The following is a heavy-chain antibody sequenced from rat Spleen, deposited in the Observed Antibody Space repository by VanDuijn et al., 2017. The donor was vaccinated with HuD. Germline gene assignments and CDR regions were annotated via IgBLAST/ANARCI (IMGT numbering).Heavy chain of an antibody. Sequence: EVQLVESGGGLVQPGRSLKLSCAASGFTFSDYYMAWVRQAPTKGLEWVASISYDGGNTYYRDSVKGRFTISRDNAKNTLYLQMDSLRSEDTATYYCARRRYYGYNPDYFDYWGQGVMVTVSS. D-gene: IGHD1-9*01. CDR1: GFTFSDYY. CDR2: ISYDGGNT. V-gene: IGHV5-25*01. CDR3: ARRRYYGYNPDYFDY. J-gene: IGHJ2*01.